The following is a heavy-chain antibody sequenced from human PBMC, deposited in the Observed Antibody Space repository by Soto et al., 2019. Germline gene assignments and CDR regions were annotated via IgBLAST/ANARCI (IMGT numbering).Heavy chain of an antibody. CDR1: GGSISSGGYY. CDR3: ARVRYSSGGSCYPRFDP. J-gene: IGHJ5*02. Sequence: QVQLQESGPGLVKPSQTLSLTCTVSGGSISSGGYYWSWIRQHPGKGLEWIGYIYYSGSTYYNPSLKSRVTISLDTSKNQFSLKLSSVTAADTAVYYCARVRYSSGGSCYPRFDPWGQGTLVTVSS. D-gene: IGHD2-15*01. V-gene: IGHV4-31*03. CDR2: IYYSGST.